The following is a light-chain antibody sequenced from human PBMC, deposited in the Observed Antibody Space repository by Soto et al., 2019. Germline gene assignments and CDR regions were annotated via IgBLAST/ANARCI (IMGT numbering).Light chain of an antibody. V-gene: IGKV3-15*01. CDR1: QSVSSS. CDR2: GAS. J-gene: IGKJ1*01. CDR3: QQYNNWWT. Sequence: EVVMTQSPATLSMSPGERATLSCRASQSVSSSLAWYQQKPGQAPRLLIYGASNRATGIPDRFSGSGSETEFTPTISSLEAEDFAIYYCQQYNNWWTFGQGTKVEIK.